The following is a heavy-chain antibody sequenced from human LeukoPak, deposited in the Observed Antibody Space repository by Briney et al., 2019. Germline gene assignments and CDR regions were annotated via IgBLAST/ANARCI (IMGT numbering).Heavy chain of an antibody. J-gene: IGHJ5*02. Sequence: SQTLSLTCAISGDSVSSNSVTWNWIRQSPSRGLEWLGRTYYRSTWYNDYAVSVRGRITANPDTSKNQFSLHLNSVTPEDTAVYYCARRLTQYDCFDPWGQGILVAVSS. V-gene: IGHV6-1*01. CDR1: GDSVSSNSVT. D-gene: IGHD2-2*01. CDR2: TYYRSTWYN. CDR3: ARRLTQYDCFDP.